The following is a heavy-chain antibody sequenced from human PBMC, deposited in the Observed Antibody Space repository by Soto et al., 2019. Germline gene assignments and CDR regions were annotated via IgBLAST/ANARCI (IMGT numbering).Heavy chain of an antibody. J-gene: IGHJ4*02. CDR3: ARDDAGITMIVVAGKLDY. CDR1: GYTFTSYY. V-gene: IGHV1-46*01. D-gene: IGHD3-22*01. Sequence: ASVKVSCKASGYTFTSYYMHWVRQAPGQGLEWMGIINPSGGSTSYAQKFQGRVTMTRDTSTSTVYMELSSLRSEDTAVYYCARDDAGITMIVVAGKLDYWGQGTLVTVSS. CDR2: INPSGGST.